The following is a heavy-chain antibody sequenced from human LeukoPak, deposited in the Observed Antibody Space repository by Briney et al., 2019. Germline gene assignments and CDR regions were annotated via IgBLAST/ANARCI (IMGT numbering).Heavy chain of an antibody. CDR2: IDWDDDK. V-gene: IGHV2-70*18. Sequence: TLSLTCTVSGGSISDYYLSWIRQPPGKALEWLALIDWDDDKYYSTSLKTRLTISKDTSTNQVVLTMNNMDPVDTATYYCARIRGYSYGYYGMDVWGQGTTVTVSS. D-gene: IGHD5-18*01. CDR1: GGSISDYY. CDR3: ARIRGYSYGYYGMDV. J-gene: IGHJ6*02.